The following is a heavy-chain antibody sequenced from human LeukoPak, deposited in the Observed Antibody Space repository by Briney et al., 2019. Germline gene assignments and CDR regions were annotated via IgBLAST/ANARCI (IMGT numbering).Heavy chain of an antibody. CDR1: GGSISSYY. V-gene: IGHV4-59*08. CDR2: IYYNGNT. J-gene: IGHJ4*02. Sequence: SETLSLTCTVSGGSISSYYWSWIRQPPGKGLEWIGNIYYNGNTNYNLYLKSRVTISLDTSKNQFSLNLSSVTAADTAVYYCARREYYFDYWGQGTLVTVSS. CDR3: ARREYYFDY.